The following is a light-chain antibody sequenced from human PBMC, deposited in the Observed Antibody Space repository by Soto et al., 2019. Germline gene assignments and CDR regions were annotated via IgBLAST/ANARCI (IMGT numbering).Light chain of an antibody. CDR2: GAS. J-gene: IGKJ5*01. Sequence: EIVLTQSPGTLSLSPGERATLSCRASQSVSSSYLAWYQQKPGQAHRLLIYGASSRAAGIQDRFSGSGSGTDFTLTISRLEPEDFAVYYCKQYGSSPITFGQGTRLEIK. V-gene: IGKV3-20*01. CDR1: QSVSSSY. CDR3: KQYGSSPIT.